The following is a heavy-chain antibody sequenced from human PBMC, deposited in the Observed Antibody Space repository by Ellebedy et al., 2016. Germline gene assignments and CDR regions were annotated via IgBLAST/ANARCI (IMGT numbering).Heavy chain of an antibody. J-gene: IGHJ4*02. CDR1: GYIFTGYF. V-gene: IGHV1-46*01. Sequence: ASVKVSCKASGYIFTGYFMHWVRQAPGQGLEWMGIINPSGGSTSYAQKFQGRVTMTRDTSTSTVYMELSSLRSEDTAVYYCARSDFSAFDYWGQGTLVTVSS. CDR2: INPSGGST. D-gene: IGHD3/OR15-3a*01. CDR3: ARSDFSAFDY.